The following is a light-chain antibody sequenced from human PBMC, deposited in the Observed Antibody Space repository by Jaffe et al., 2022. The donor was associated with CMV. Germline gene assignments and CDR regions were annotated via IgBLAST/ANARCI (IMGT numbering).Light chain of an antibody. V-gene: IGLV2-14*03. Sequence: QSALTQPASVSGSPGQSITISCTGTSSDIGGYKYVSWYQKHPGKAPKLIIYDVTNRPSGVSNRFSGSKSGNTASLTISGLQAEDEADYFCSSYATGATPVVFGGGTILTVL. CDR2: DVT. J-gene: IGLJ3*02. CDR3: SSYATGATPVV. CDR1: SSDIGGYKY.